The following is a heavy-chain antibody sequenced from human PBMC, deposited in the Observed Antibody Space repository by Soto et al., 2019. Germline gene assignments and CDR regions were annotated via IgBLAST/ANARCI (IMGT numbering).Heavy chain of an antibody. Sequence: GESLKISCKGSGYSFTSYWIGWVRQMPGKGLEWMGIIYPGDSDTRYSPSFQGQVTISADKSISTAYLQWSSLKASDTAMYYCARNQQDSSSFNWFDPWGQGTLVTVSS. CDR3: ARNQQDSSSFNWFDP. V-gene: IGHV5-51*01. D-gene: IGHD6-13*01. CDR2: IYPGDSDT. J-gene: IGHJ5*02. CDR1: GYSFTSYW.